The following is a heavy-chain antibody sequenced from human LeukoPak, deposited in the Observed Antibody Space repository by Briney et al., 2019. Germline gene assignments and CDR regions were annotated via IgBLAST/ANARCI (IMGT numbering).Heavy chain of an antibody. J-gene: IGHJ3*02. CDR1: GGSISSYY. CDR2: IYTSGST. CDR3: ARSPRGSGSSTLLGVAFDI. D-gene: IGHD3-10*01. Sequence: SETLSLTCTVSGGSISSYYWSWIRQPAGKGLEWIGRIYTSGSTNYNPSLKSRGTMSVDTSKNQFSLKLSSVTAADAAVYYCARSPRGSGSSTLLGVAFDIWGQGTMVTVSS. V-gene: IGHV4-4*07.